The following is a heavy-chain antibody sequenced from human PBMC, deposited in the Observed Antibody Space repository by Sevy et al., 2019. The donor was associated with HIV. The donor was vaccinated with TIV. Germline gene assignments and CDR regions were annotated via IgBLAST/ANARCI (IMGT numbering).Heavy chain of an antibody. CDR2: ISSNGDST. J-gene: IGHJ4*02. CDR3: LGDLLRSVVVSAASCDY. D-gene: IGHD2-2*01. CDR1: GFTFNYYG. V-gene: IGHV3-64D*06. Sequence: GGSLRLSCSVSGFTFNYYGMYWVRQAPGKGLQYVSGISSNGDSTDYADSVKGRFIISRDNSKNTLYLQMSSLRPDDTAVYYCLGDLLRSVVVSAASCDYWGQGTLVTVSS.